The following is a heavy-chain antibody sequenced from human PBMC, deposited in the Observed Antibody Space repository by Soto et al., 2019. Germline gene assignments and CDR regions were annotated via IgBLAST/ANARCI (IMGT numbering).Heavy chain of an antibody. CDR3: ARRTGHLDISYYYGMDV. V-gene: IGHV4-59*08. Sequence: QVQLQESGPGLVKPSETLSLTCTVSGGSISSYYWSWIRQSPGKGLEWIGYISFTGSTNYNPSPKSRGMMSIDASKCQVSLNLSSVTAADTAVYYCARRTGHLDISYYYGMDVWGQGTTIIVSS. CDR1: GGSISSYY. CDR2: ISFTGST. D-gene: IGHD2-8*02. J-gene: IGHJ6*02.